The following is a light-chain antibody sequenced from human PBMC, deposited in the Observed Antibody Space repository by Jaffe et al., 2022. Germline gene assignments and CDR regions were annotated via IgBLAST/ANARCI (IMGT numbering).Light chain of an antibody. CDR1: SSDIGGYKY. CDR3: SSYTSTSTPYV. J-gene: IGLJ1*01. Sequence: QSALTQPASVSGSPGQSITISCTGTSSDIGGYKYVSWYQQHPGKAPKLMIYDVTHRPSGVSSRFYGSKSGNTASLTISGLQAEDEADYYCSSYTSTSTPYVFGTGTKVTVL. CDR2: DVT. V-gene: IGLV2-14*01.